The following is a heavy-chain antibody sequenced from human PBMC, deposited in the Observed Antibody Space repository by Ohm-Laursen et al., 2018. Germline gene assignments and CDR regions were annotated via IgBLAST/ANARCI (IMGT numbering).Heavy chain of an antibody. D-gene: IGHD3-10*01. J-gene: IGHJ4*02. V-gene: IGHV3-49*03. CDR1: GFTFSDYY. CDR3: TRSPRGYFDY. CDR2: IRSKAYGGTT. Sequence: RSLRLSCAASGFTFSDYYMSWIRQAPGKGLEWVGFIRSKAYGGTTEYAASVKGRFTISRDDSKSIAYLQMNSLKTEDTAVYYCTRSPRGYFDYWGQGTLVTVSS.